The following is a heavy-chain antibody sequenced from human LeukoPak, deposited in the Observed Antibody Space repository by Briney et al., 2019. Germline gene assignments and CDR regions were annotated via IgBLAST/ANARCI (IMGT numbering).Heavy chain of an antibody. CDR3: ARVRITIFGVVIYGMDV. D-gene: IGHD3-3*01. V-gene: IGHV1-8*01. CDR1: GYTFTSYD. J-gene: IGHJ6*02. Sequence: GASVKVSCKASGYTFTSYDINWVRQATGQGLEWMGWMNPNSGNTGYAQKFQGRVTMTRNTSIRTAYMELSSLRSEDTAVYYCARVRITIFGVVIYGMDVWGQGTTVTVSS. CDR2: MNPNSGNT.